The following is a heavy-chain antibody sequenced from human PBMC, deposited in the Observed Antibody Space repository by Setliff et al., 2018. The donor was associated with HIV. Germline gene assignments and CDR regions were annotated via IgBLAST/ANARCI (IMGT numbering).Heavy chain of an antibody. V-gene: IGHV4-4*07. CDR3: ARHVARFDYDTGGYYVSHFDY. CDR2: IQTSGST. Sequence: SETLSLTCTVSGASISSYYWNWFRQPAGKGLEWIGRIQTSGSTNYNPSLKSRVTISVDASKNQFSVRLSSVSAADTAVYFCARHVARFDYDTGGYYVSHFDYWGQGTQVTVSS. CDR1: GASISSYY. J-gene: IGHJ4*02. D-gene: IGHD3-22*01.